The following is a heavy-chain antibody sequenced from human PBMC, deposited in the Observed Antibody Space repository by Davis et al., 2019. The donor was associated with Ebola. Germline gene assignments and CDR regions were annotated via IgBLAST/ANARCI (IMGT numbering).Heavy chain of an antibody. V-gene: IGHV4-34*01. D-gene: IGHD5-24*01. CDR3: ARGLHGYNRYAPLGY. CDR2: INHSGST. CDR1: GGSFSGYY. J-gene: IGHJ4*02. Sequence: GSLRLSCAVYGGSFSGYYWSWIRQPPGKGLEWIGEINHSGSTNYNPSLKSRVTISVDTSKNQFSLKLRSVTAADTAVYYCARGLHGYNRYAPLGYWGQGTLVTVSS.